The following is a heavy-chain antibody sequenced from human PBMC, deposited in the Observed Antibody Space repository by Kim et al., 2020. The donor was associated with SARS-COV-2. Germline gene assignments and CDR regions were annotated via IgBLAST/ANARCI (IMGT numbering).Heavy chain of an antibody. D-gene: IGHD3-10*01. J-gene: IGHJ6*02. CDR3: ARVLYGMVRGVIIVTSYYYYGMDV. CDR2: INHSGST. V-gene: IGHV4-34*01. CDR1: GGSFSGYY. Sequence: SETLSLTCAVYGGSFSGYYWSWIRQPPGKGLEWIGEINHSGSTNYNPSLKSRVTISVDTSKNQFSLKLSSVTAADTAVYYCARVLYGMVRGVIIVTSYYYYGMDVGGQGTAVTVSS.